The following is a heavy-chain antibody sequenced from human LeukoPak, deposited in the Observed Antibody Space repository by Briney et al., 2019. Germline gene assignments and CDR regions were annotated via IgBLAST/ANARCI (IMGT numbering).Heavy chain of an antibody. Sequence: GSLRLSCAASGFTFSSYAMNWVRQPPGKGLEWIGEINHSGSTNYNPSLKSRVTISVDTSKNQFSLKLSSVTAADTAVYYCARVHRTIFGVVITKNWFDPWGQGTLVTVSS. V-gene: IGHV4-34*01. CDR1: GFTFSSYA. CDR3: ARVHRTIFGVVITKNWFDP. J-gene: IGHJ5*02. D-gene: IGHD3-3*01. CDR2: INHSGST.